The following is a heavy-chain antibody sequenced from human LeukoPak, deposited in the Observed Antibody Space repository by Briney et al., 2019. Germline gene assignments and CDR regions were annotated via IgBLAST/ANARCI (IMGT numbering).Heavy chain of an antibody. Sequence: PGGSLRLSCAASGFTFSSYGMYWVRQAPGKGLEWVAFIRYDGSNKYYADSVKGRFTISRDNSKNTLYLQMNSLRAEDTAVYYCAKLTVDDSSGFFVDYWGQGTLVTVSS. CDR1: GFTFSSYG. CDR3: AKLTVDDSSGFFVDY. CDR2: IRYDGSNK. V-gene: IGHV3-30*02. D-gene: IGHD3-22*01. J-gene: IGHJ4*02.